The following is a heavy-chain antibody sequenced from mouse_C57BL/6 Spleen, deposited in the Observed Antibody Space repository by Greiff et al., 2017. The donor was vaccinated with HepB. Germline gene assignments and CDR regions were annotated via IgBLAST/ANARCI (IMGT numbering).Heavy chain of an antibody. V-gene: IGHV7-3*01. D-gene: IGHD1-1*01. CDR3: ARYDIYYDGSSFYAMDY. CDR1: GFTFTDYY. J-gene: IGHJ4*01. CDR2: IRNKANGYTT. Sequence: EVKLVESGGGLVQPGGSLSLSCAASGFTFTDYYMSWVRQPPGKALEWLGFIRNKANGYTTEYSASVKGRFTISRDNSQSILYLQLNALRAEDSATYYCARYDIYYDGSSFYAMDYWGQGTSVTVSS.